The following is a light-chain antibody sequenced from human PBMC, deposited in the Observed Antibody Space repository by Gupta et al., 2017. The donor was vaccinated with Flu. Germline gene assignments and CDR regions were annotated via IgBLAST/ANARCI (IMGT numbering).Light chain of an antibody. Sequence: QSALTQPASVSGSPGQSITLSCTGTSSDVGAYNYVSWYQQHPGEAPRLMIYEVSYRPSGISNRFSGSKSGNTASLTISGLQAEDEADYYCSSYTGSGTVFGGGTKVAVL. J-gene: IGLJ3*02. CDR1: SSDVGAYNY. CDR2: EVS. V-gene: IGLV2-14*01. CDR3: SSYTGSGTV.